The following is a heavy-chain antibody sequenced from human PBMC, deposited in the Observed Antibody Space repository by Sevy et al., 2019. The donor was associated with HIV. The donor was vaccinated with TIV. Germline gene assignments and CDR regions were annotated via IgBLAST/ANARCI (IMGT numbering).Heavy chain of an antibody. CDR3: ATVALGGYSGYVIGMFDY. CDR1: GYTLTELS. D-gene: IGHD5-12*01. CDR2: FDPEDGET. J-gene: IGHJ4*02. Sequence: ASVKVSCKVSGYTLTELSMHWVRQAPGKGLEWMGGFDPEDGETIYAQTFQGRVTMTEDTSTDTANMELSSLRSEDTAVYYCATVALGGYSGYVIGMFDYWGQGTLVTVSS. V-gene: IGHV1-24*01.